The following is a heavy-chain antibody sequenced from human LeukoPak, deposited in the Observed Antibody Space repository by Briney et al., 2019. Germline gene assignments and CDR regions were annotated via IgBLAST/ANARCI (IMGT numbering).Heavy chain of an antibody. J-gene: IGHJ4*02. D-gene: IGHD1-14*01. V-gene: IGHV4-34*01. Sequence: SETLSLTCDIYGESLTDHHLSWIRQPPGKGLEWIGEISHDEGTNYNPSLKSRVTISLDTSKNQFSLKLTSVTAADTAVYYCAGGPDSRKAGYWGPGTLVTVSS. CDR2: ISHDEGT. CDR1: GESLTDHH. CDR3: AGGPDSRKAGY.